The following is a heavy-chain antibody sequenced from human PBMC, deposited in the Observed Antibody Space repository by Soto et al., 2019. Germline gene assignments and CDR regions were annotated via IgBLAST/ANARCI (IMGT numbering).Heavy chain of an antibody. CDR2: ISAYNHNT. V-gene: IGHV1-18*01. CDR3: GRGDQIFGVANGVDV. Sequence: ASVKVSCKASGYIFSNYGITWVRQAPGQGLEWLGWISAYNHNTDSAQRLQGRVTFTTDTSTSTAYMELRGLTSDDTGVYYCGRGDQIFGVANGVDVWGQGTTVTFSS. CDR1: GYIFSNYG. J-gene: IGHJ6*02. D-gene: IGHD3-3*01.